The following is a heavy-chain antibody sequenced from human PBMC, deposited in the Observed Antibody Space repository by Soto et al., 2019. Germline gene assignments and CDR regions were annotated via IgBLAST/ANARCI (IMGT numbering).Heavy chain of an antibody. CDR3: ARQVAITKKNWFDP. V-gene: IGHV4-39*01. CDR2: IYYSGGT. Sequence: QLQLQESGPGLVKPSETLSLTCTVSGGSISSSSYYWGWIRQPPGKGLEWIGSIYYSGGTYYNPSLKSRVTISVDTSKNQFSLKLSSVTAADTAVYYCARQVAITKKNWFDPWGQGTLVTVSS. CDR1: GGSISSSSYY. J-gene: IGHJ5*02. D-gene: IGHD1-20*01.